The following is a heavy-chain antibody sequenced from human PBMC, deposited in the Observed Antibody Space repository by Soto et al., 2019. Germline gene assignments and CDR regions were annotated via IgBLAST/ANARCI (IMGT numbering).Heavy chain of an antibody. V-gene: IGHV4-28*01. J-gene: IGHJ2*01. CDR3: ARTLGGELPSYWDFDL. CDR2: IYHSGTT. CDR1: GYSISSSNR. Sequence: QVQLQESGPGLVKPSDTLSLTCAVTGYSISSSNRWGWIRQPPGKGLEWIGYIYHSGTTYYNPSPKRPVTMSVDASKNQSSLPLSAVSAVDTSLYSCARTLGGELPSYWDFDLWGRGTLVTVSS. D-gene: IGHD3-16*01.